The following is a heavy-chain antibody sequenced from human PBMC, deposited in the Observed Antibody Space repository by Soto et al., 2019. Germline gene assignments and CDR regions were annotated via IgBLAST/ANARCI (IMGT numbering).Heavy chain of an antibody. J-gene: IGHJ6*02. CDR2: IKHSGNT. V-gene: IGHV4-34*01. D-gene: IGHD5-12*01. CDR3: ARVEMVATITNYYYGMDV. CDR1: GGSFSGYY. Sequence: SETLSLTCSIYGGSFSGYYWSWIRQPPGKGPESSGEIKHSGNTNYNPSLKSRVTISVDTSNNQFSLKLSSVTAADTAVYYCARVEMVATITNYYYGMDVWGQGTTVTVSS.